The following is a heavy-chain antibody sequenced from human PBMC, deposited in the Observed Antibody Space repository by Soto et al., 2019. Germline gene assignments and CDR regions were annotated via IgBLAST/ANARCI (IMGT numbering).Heavy chain of an antibody. V-gene: IGHV3-73*01. CDR2: IRSDSASSAI. Sequence: EAQLVQSGGGLVQPGGSLQLSCAASGFTFGGSPVHWVRQASGKGLEWVGRIRSDSASSAIAYAASVRGRFTLSRDDSKNTAYLQVNSLEIEDTALYYCVHEGCRRTGCYSLDLWGQGTLVTVSS. J-gene: IGHJ5*02. CDR1: GFTFGGSP. D-gene: IGHD2-2*01. CDR3: VHEGCRRTGCYSLDL.